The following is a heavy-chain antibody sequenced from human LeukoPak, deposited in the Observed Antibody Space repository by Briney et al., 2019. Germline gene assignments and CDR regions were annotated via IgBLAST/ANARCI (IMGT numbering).Heavy chain of an antibody. D-gene: IGHD2-2*01. CDR2: IWYDGSNK. Sequence: PGGSLRLSCAASGFTFSSYGMHWVRQAPGKGLEWVAVIWYDGSNKYYADSVKGRFTISRDNSKNTLYLQMNSLRAEDTAVCYCARVGGYCSSTSCFRYFDYWGQGALVTVSS. CDR1: GFTFSSYG. CDR3: ARVGGYCSSTSCFRYFDY. V-gene: IGHV3-33*01. J-gene: IGHJ4*02.